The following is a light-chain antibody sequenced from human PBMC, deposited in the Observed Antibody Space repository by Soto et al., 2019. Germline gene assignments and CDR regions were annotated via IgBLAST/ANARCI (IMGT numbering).Light chain of an antibody. J-gene: IGKJ4*01. Sequence: EIVLTQSPGTLSLSPGERATLSCRASQSVMNTNLAWYQQKPGQAPRLLSYGASNRATGIPDRFSGSGSGTDFTLTISRLEPADFAVYYCQQYGRSPPVSFGGGTKVEIK. CDR3: QQYGRSPPVS. V-gene: IGKV3-20*01. CDR2: GAS. CDR1: QSVMNTN.